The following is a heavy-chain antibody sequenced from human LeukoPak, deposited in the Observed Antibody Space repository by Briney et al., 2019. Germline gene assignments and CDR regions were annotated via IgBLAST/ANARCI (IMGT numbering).Heavy chain of an antibody. D-gene: IGHD5-12*01. CDR2: IYTSEST. J-gene: IGHJ4*02. V-gene: IGHV4-61*02. Sequence: SESLSLTCTVSGGSISSGSYYWSWIRQPAGKGLEWIGRIYTSESTNYNPSLKSRVTISVDTSKNQFSLKLSSVTAADTAVYYCARGRRGNSGYDDEGLLAVLFKRERYYFDYWGQGTLVTVSS. CDR1: GGSISSGSYY. CDR3: ARGRRGNSGYDDEGLLAVLFKRERYYFDY.